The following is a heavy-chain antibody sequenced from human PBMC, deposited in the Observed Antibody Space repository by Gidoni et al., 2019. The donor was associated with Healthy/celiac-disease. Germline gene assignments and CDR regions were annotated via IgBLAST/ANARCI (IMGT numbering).Heavy chain of an antibody. D-gene: IGHD2-2*01. J-gene: IGHJ4*02. CDR1: GFTFSSYA. CDR3: AKGIRVVVVPAAINY. V-gene: IGHV3-23*01. CDR2: MSDSGGST. Sequence: EVQLLESGGGLVQPGGSLRLSCAASGFTFSSYAMSWVRQAPGKGLEGVSVMSDSGGSTYDADSVKGRLTISRDNSKNTLYLQMNSLRAEDTAVYYCAKGIRVVVVPAAINYWGQGTLVTVSS.